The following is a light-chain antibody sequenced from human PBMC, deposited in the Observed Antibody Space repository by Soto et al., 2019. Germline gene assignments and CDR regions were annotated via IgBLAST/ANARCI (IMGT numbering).Light chain of an antibody. V-gene: IGKV3-15*01. CDR3: QQYRNWPPLT. CDR2: DAS. J-gene: IGKJ4*01. CDR1: QSVSSS. Sequence: EVVMTQSPATLSLSPGERATLSCRASQSVSSSLAWYQQKPGQVPSLLIYDASTRATGIPDRFSGSGSRTEFTLSISSLQSEDFAVYYCQQYRNWPPLTFGGGTKLAIK.